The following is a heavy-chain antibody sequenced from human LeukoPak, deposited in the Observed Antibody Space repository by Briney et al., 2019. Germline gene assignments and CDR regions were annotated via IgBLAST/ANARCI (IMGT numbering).Heavy chain of an antibody. CDR1: GYTFTGYY. J-gene: IGHJ5*02. D-gene: IGHD6-19*01. CDR3: ARDSSGWYHWFDP. CDR2: INPNSGGT. V-gene: IGHV1-2*02. Sequence: ASVKVSCKASGYTFTGYYMHWVRQAPGQGLEWMGWINPNSGGTNYAQKFQGRVTMTRDTSISTAYMELSRLRSDDTAVYYCARDSSGWYHWFDPWGQGTLVTVSS.